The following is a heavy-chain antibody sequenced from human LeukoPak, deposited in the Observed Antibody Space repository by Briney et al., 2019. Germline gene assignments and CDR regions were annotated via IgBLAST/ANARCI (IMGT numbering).Heavy chain of an antibody. Sequence: TGGSLRLSCAASGFTFSSYAMSWVRQAPGKGLEWVAAISGGGSSTYYADSVKGRFTISRDNSKNTLYLQMNSLRAEDTAVYYCAAPGVGQLWLILPSNWGQGTLVTVSS. V-gene: IGHV3-23*01. CDR3: AAPGVGQLWLILPSN. D-gene: IGHD5-18*01. CDR1: GFTFSSYA. CDR2: ISGGGSST. J-gene: IGHJ4*02.